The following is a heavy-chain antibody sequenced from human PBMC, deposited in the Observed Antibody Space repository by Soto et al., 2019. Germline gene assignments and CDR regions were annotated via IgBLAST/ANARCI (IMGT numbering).Heavy chain of an antibody. D-gene: IGHD2-21*02. Sequence: GALLVSCTASGFTFSAYACHWVRQAPGKGLEWLSVISYDGRETHYADSVEGRFIISRDSSKKTAYLQMNSLRGDDTAVYFCATDPVAVTGSFIDSWGQGTLVTVSS. V-gene: IGHV3-30-3*01. CDR2: ISYDGRET. J-gene: IGHJ4*02. CDR3: ATDPVAVTGSFIDS. CDR1: GFTFSAYA.